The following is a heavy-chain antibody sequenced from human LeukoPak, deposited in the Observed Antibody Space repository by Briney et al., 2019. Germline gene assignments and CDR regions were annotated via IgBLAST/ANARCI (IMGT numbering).Heavy chain of an antibody. J-gene: IGHJ6*03. D-gene: IGHD2-15*01. Sequence: KPSETLSLTCTVSGGSISSYYWSWIRQPAGKGLEWIGRFYTSGSTNYNPSLKSRVTISVDTSKNQFSLKLSSVTAADTAVYYCARVPRIVVVVAALTYYYYYYMDVWGKGTTVTVSS. CDR3: ARVPRIVVVVAALTYYYYYYMDV. V-gene: IGHV4-4*07. CDR2: FYTSGST. CDR1: GGSISSYY.